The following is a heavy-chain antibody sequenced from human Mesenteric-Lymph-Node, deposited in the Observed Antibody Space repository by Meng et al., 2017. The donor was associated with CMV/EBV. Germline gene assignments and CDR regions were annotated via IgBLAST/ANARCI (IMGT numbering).Heavy chain of an antibody. CDR2: IKQDGSEI. CDR3: ARKGPYGMDV. CDR1: GFTFSSYW. Sequence: GESLKISCAASGFTFSSYWMSWVRQAPGKGLEWVANIKQDGSEIYYVDSVKGRFTISRDNARNSLYLQMNSLRAEDTAVYYCARKGPYGMDVWGQGTTVTVSS. J-gene: IGHJ6*02. V-gene: IGHV3-7*01.